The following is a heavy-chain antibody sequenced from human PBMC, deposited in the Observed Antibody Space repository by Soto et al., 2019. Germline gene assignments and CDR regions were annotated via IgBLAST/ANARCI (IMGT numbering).Heavy chain of an antibody. D-gene: IGHD5-12*01. CDR2: IIPIFGTA. Sequence: QVQLVQSGAEVKKPGFSVKVSCKASGGTFSSYAISWVRQAPGQGLEWMGGIIPIFGTANYAQKFQGRVTITADASTSTAYMELSSLRSEDTAVYYCARVTVATLWDQYYFDYWGQGTLVTVSS. CDR1: GGTFSSYA. V-gene: IGHV1-69*01. J-gene: IGHJ4*02. CDR3: ARVTVATLWDQYYFDY.